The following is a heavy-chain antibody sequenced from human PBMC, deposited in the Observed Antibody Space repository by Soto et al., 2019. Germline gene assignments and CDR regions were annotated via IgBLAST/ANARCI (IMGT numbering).Heavy chain of an antibody. J-gene: IGHJ4*02. Sequence: EVQLVESGGGLVQPGRSLRLSCAASGFTFDDYAMHWVRQAPGKGLEWVSGISWNSGSIGYADSVKGRFTISRDNAKNSLYLQMNSLRAEDTALYYCAKGGLEWGQGTLVTVSS. CDR3: AKGGLE. CDR2: ISWNSGSI. D-gene: IGHD3-16*01. V-gene: IGHV3-9*01. CDR1: GFTFDDYA.